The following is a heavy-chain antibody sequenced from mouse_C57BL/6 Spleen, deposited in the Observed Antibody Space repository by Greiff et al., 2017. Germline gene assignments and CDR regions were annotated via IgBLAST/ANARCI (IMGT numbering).Heavy chain of an antibody. D-gene: IGHD1-2*01. CDR3: ARKGTTAFDY. Sequence: EVKLMESGPGLVKPSQSLSLTCSVTGYSITSGYYWNWIRQFPGNKLEWMGYISYDGSNNYNPSLKNRISITRDTSKNQFFLKLNSVTTEDTATYYCARKGTTAFDYWGQGTTLTVSS. CDR1: GYSITSGYY. CDR2: ISYDGSN. J-gene: IGHJ2*01. V-gene: IGHV3-6*01.